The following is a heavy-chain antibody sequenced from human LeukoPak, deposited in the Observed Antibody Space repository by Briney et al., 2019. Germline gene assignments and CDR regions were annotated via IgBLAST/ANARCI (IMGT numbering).Heavy chain of an antibody. D-gene: IGHD4-17*01. CDR2: IYQDGSDK. CDR1: GFPFSNYW. Sequence: GGSLILSCAASGFPFSNYWMSWVRQAPGKGLEWVANIYQDGSDKYYVDSVKGRFAISRDNAKNSLYLQMNSLRAEDTAVYYCATSGRMTTVTKFDDWGQGTLVTVSS. V-gene: IGHV3-7*05. J-gene: IGHJ4*02. CDR3: ATSGRMTTVTKFDD.